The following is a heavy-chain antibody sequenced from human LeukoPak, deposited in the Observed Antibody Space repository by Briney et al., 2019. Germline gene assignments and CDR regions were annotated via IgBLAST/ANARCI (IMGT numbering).Heavy chain of an antibody. J-gene: IGHJ6*02. CDR2: IRYDGSNK. Sequence: PGGSLRLSCAASGFTFSSYGMHWVRQAPGKGLEWVAFIRYDGSNKYYADSVKGRFTISRDNSKNTLYLQMNSLRAEDTAVYYCAKVIGYGDPWDGMDVWGQGTTVTVSS. CDR1: GFTFSSYG. V-gene: IGHV3-30*02. CDR3: AKVIGYGDPWDGMDV. D-gene: IGHD4-17*01.